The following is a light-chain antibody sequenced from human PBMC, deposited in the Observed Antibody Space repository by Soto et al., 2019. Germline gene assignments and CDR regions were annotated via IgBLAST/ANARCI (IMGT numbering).Light chain of an antibody. V-gene: IGLV2-23*01. CDR1: SSDVGSDNL. Sequence: QSVLTQPASVSGSPGQSITISCTGTSSDVGSDNLVSWYQQHPGKAPKLMIYEGSKRPSGVSNRFSGSKSGNTASLTISGLQAEDEGDFYCCSYAGSSTAIFGGGTKLTVL. CDR3: CSYAGSSTAI. CDR2: EGS. J-gene: IGLJ2*01.